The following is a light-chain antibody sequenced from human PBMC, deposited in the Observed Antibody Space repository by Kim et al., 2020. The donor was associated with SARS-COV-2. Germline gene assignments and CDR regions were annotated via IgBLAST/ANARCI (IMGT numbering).Light chain of an antibody. V-gene: IGKV3-20*01. Sequence: PGDTATLSCRTLPPLSNTYLAWYQQRPGQAPRLLIYGATSRATAIPDRFSGSGSGTDFTLTISRLEPEDFAVYYCQQYGYSPRTFGQGTKV. J-gene: IGKJ1*01. CDR3: QQYGYSPRT. CDR2: GAT. CDR1: PPLSNTY.